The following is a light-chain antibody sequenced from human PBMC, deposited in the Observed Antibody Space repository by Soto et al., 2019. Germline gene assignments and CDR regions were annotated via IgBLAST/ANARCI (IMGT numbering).Light chain of an antibody. CDR1: RSFASSY. Sequence: EIVLTQSPATLSLSPGERATLSCSAIRSFASSYLAWYQHQPGQAPRFLIYGASTRATGIPARFRGSGSGTEFTLTISSLQSEDFAVYYCQQYNNWPPFTFGGGTKVDIK. CDR2: GAS. CDR3: QQYNNWPPFT. V-gene: IGKV3-15*01. J-gene: IGKJ4*01.